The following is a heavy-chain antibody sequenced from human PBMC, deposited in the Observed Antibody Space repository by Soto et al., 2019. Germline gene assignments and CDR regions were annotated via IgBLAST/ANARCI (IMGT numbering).Heavy chain of an antibody. D-gene: IGHD5-12*01. CDR3: ARDNIVATIGYNWFDP. CDR2: INPSGGST. Sequence: ASVKVSCKASGYTFTSYYMHWVRQAPGQGLGWMGIINPSGGSTSYAQKFQGRVTMTRDTSTSAVYMELSSLRAEATAVYYCARDNIVATIGYNWFDPWGQGXLDTVS. V-gene: IGHV1-46*01. J-gene: IGHJ5*02. CDR1: GYTFTSYY.